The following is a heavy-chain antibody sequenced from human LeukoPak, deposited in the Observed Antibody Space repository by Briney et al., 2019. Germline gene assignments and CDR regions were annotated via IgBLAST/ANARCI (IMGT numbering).Heavy chain of an antibody. Sequence: PGGSLRLSCAASGFTFSSYAMSWVRQAPGKGLEWVSYISSSGSTIYYADSAKGRFTISRDNAKNSLYLQMNSLRAEDTAVYYCARDNGRYCSSTSCYDYYYGMDVWGQGTTVTVSS. V-gene: IGHV3-11*01. J-gene: IGHJ6*02. CDR3: ARDNGRYCSSTSCYDYYYGMDV. D-gene: IGHD2-2*01. CDR1: GFTFSSYA. CDR2: ISSSGSTI.